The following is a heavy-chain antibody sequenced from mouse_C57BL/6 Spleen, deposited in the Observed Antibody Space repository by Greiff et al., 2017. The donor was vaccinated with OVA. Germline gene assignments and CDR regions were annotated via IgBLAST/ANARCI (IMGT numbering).Heavy chain of an antibody. CDR3: ARSFITTGFAY. V-gene: IGHV1-64*01. Sequence: QVQLQQQPGAELVKPGASVKLSCKASGYTFTSYWMHWVKQRPGQGLEWIGMIHPNSGSTNYNEKFKSKATLTVDKSSSTAYMQLSSLTSEDSAVYYFARSFITTGFAYWGQGTLVTVSA. J-gene: IGHJ3*01. CDR1: GYTFTSYW. D-gene: IGHD1-2*01. CDR2: IHPNSGST.